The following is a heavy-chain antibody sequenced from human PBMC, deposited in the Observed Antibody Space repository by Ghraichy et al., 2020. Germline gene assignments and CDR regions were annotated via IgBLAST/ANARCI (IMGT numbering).Heavy chain of an antibody. CDR3: ARARDGDFDY. Sequence: SETLSLTCAVSGGSMNNNHWWSWVRQPPYQGLEWIGEISHTGSPSYNPSLKSRVTMSVDKSKNQFSLKMNSVTAADTAVYYCARARDGDFDYWGQGTMVTVSS. CDR1: GGSMNNNHW. J-gene: IGHJ4*02. D-gene: IGHD3-10*01. V-gene: IGHV4-4*02. CDR2: ISHTGSP.